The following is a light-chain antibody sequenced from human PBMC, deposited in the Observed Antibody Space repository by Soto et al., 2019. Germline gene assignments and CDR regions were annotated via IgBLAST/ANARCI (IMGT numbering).Light chain of an antibody. CDR2: GTY. CDR3: QHYGDSLSIT. V-gene: IGKV3-20*01. J-gene: IGKJ5*01. CDR1: QSISGNY. Sequence: EVAMAQTPVTLSLSPGDSVTLSCRGSQSISGNYLAWYQHKPGQAPRLLISGTYTRATGIPDTFSGRGSGTDFSPTISRLEPGDFAVYYCQHYGDSLSITCGQGTRLEIK.